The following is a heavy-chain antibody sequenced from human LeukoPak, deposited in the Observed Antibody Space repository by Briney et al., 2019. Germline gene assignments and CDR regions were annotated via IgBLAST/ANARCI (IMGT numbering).Heavy chain of an antibody. D-gene: IGHD3-10*01. Sequence: ASVKVSCKASGYTFTSYYMHWVRQAPGQGLEWMGIINPSGGSTSYAQKFQGRVTMTRDTSTSTVYMELSSLRSDDTAVYYCARSFLRGYFDYWGQGTLVTVSS. CDR2: INPSGGST. V-gene: IGHV1-46*01. CDR1: GYTFTSYY. J-gene: IGHJ4*02. CDR3: ARSFLRGYFDY.